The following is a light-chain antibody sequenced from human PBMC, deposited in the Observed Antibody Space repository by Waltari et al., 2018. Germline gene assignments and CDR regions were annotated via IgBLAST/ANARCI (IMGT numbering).Light chain of an antibody. CDR2: DVS. CDR1: SSDVGGYNY. CDR3: CSYAGSYV. V-gene: IGLV2-11*01. Sequence: QSALTQPRSVSGSPGPSVTISCTGTSSDVGGYNYVSWYQQHPGKAPKLMIYDVSKRPSGVPDRFSGSKSGNTASLTISGLQAEDEADYYCCSYAGSYVFGTGTEVTVL. J-gene: IGLJ1*01.